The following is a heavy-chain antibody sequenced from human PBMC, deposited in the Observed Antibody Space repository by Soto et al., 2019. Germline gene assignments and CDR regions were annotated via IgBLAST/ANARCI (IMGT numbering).Heavy chain of an antibody. Sequence: EVQLLESGGGLVQPGGSLRLSCAASGFTFSSYAMSWVRQAPGKGLEWVSAISGSGGSTYYADSVKGRFTISRDNSKNTLYLQMNGLRAEDTAVYYCAKDNIVVVVAATPDPLYGMDVWGQATTVTVSS. CDR1: GFTFSSYA. D-gene: IGHD2-15*01. CDR2: ISGSGGST. V-gene: IGHV3-23*01. J-gene: IGHJ6*02. CDR3: AKDNIVVVVAATPDPLYGMDV.